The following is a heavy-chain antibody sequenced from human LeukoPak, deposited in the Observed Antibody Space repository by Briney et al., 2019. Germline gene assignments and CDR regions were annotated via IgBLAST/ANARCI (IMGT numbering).Heavy chain of an antibody. CDR1: GFTFRKYW. CDR3: ARADYNRNNVGDY. Sequence: PGGSLRLSCAASGFTFRKYWMHWVPQAPGKGLVGVLLISSDGSYTTYADSVKRRFTTSRDNSNNMMYLQMNSLRAEDTAVYYCARADYNRNNVGDYWGQGTLVTVSS. V-gene: IGHV3-74*01. D-gene: IGHD1-1*01. CDR2: ISSDGSYT. J-gene: IGHJ4*02.